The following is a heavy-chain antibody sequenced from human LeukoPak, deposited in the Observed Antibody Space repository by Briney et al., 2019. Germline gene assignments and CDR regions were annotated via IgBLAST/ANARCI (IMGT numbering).Heavy chain of an antibody. Sequence: PGGSLRLSCAASGFTFSSYGMTWVRQAPGKGLELVANIKEDGSEKYYVDSVKGRFTISRDNAKNSLYLQINSLRVEDTAVYYCVYGGSYYVAWGQGTLVTVSS. J-gene: IGHJ5*02. D-gene: IGHD3-16*01. V-gene: IGHV3-7*01. CDR3: VYGGSYYVA. CDR2: IKEDGSEK. CDR1: GFTFSSYG.